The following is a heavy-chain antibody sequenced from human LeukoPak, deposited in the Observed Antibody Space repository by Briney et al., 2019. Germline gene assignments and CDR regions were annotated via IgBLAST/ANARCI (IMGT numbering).Heavy chain of an antibody. CDR3: ARKQH. CDR1: GGSISSHY. J-gene: IGHJ4*02. Sequence: PSDSLSLTCTVSGGSISSHYWSWIRRAPGKGLEWIGDISYSGSTNYNPSLRSRVTISVDTSKNQFSLKLSSVTAADTAVYYCARKQHWGQGTLVTVSS. V-gene: IGHV4-59*07. CDR2: ISYSGST.